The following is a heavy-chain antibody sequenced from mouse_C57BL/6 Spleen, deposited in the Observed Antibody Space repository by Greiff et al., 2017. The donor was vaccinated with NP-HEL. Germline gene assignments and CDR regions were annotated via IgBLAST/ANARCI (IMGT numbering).Heavy chain of an antibody. CDR2: IRNKANGYTT. J-gene: IGHJ4*01. Sequence: DVMLVESGGGLVQPGGSLSLSCAASGFTFTDYYMSWVRQPPGKALEWLGFIRNKANGYTTEYSASVKGRFTISRDNSQSILYLQMNALRAEDSATYYCARYTGNFGDGAMDYWGQGTSVTVSS. V-gene: IGHV7-3*01. CDR3: ARYTGNFGDGAMDY. CDR1: GFTFTDYY. D-gene: IGHD2-1*01.